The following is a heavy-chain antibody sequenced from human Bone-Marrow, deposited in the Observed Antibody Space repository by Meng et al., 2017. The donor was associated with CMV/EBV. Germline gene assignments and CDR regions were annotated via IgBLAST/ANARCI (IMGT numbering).Heavy chain of an antibody. J-gene: IGHJ4*02. CDR3: ARDRYGAIDY. Sequence: GSLRLSCTASGGSISSYYWSWIRQPPGKGLEWIGYIYYSGSTNYNPSLKSRVTISVDTSKNQFSLKLSSVTAADTAVYYCARDRYGAIDYWGQGTLVTVSS. CDR2: IYYSGST. CDR1: GGSISSYY. V-gene: IGHV4-59*01. D-gene: IGHD4-17*01.